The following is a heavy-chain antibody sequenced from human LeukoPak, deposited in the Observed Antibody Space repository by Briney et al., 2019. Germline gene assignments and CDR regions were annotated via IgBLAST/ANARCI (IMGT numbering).Heavy chain of an antibody. J-gene: IGHJ6*03. V-gene: IGHV4-34*01. Sequence: SETLSLTCAVYGGSFNGYYWTWIRQPPGKGLEWIGEINRSGSTNYNPSLKSRVSISVDTSKNQFFLNVSSVTAADTAVYYRARGRSLRPYYFYYYLDVWGNETTVTVS. CDR2: INRSGST. CDR1: GGSFNGYY. CDR3: ARGRSLRPYYFYYYLDV. D-gene: IGHD5/OR15-5a*01.